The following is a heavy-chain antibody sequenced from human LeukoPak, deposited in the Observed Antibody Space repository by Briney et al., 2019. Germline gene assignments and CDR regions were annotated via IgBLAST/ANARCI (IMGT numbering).Heavy chain of an antibody. Sequence: PGGSLRLSCAASGFTFSSYDMTWIRQAPGKGPEWLAYINSPSSNIYYADSVKGRFTISRDNANNLVYLQMNSLRAEDTAVYYCARYTRAFEYWGQGTLVTVSS. CDR1: GFTFSSYD. V-gene: IGHV3-48*04. J-gene: IGHJ4*02. CDR2: INSPSSNI. D-gene: IGHD1-26*01. CDR3: ARYTRAFEY.